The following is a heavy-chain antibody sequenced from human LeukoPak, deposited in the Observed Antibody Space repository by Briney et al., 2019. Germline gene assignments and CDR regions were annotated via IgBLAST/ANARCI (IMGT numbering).Heavy chain of an antibody. CDR1: GYTFTSYG. J-gene: IGHJ5*02. V-gene: IGHV1-18*01. CDR2: ISAYNGNT. Sequence: GASVKVSCKASGYTFTSYGISWVRQAPGQGLEWMGWISAYNGNTNYAQKLQGRVTMTTDTSTSTAYMELRSLSSVTAADTAVYYCARGRRYFDRGRRAYWFDPWGQGTLVTVSS. D-gene: IGHD3-9*01. CDR3: ARGRRYFDRGRRAYWFDP.